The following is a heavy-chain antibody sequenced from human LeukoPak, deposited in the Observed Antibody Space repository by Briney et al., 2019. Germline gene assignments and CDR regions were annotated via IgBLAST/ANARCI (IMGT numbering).Heavy chain of an antibody. CDR1: GFTFSSYE. CDR3: AKEGGTYVFDY. Sequence: GGSLRLSCAASGFTFSSYEMNWVRQAPGKGLEWVSCISSSGSTIYYADSVKGRFTISRDNAKNSLYLQMNSLRAEDTALYYCAKEGGTYVFDYWGQGTLVTVSS. V-gene: IGHV3-48*03. D-gene: IGHD1-26*01. J-gene: IGHJ4*02. CDR2: ISSSGSTI.